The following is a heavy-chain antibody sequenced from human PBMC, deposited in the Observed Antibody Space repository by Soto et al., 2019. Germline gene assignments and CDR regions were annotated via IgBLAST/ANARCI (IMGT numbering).Heavy chain of an antibody. CDR2: IKSKTDGGTT. CDR3: TTVGDYGDYYYGMDV. Sequence: PVGSLRLSCAASGFTFSNAWMSWVRQAPGKGLEWVGRIKSKTDGGTTDYAAPVKGRFSISRDDSKNTLYLQMNSLKTEDTAVYYCTTVGDYGDYYYGMDVWGQGTTVTVYS. CDR1: GFTFSNAW. J-gene: IGHJ6*02. D-gene: IGHD4-17*01. V-gene: IGHV3-15*01.